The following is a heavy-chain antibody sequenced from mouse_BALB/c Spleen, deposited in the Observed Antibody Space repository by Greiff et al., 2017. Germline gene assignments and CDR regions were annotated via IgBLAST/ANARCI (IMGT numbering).Heavy chain of an antibody. Sequence: DVMLVESGGGLVQPGGSRKLSCAASGFTFSSFGMHWVRQAPEKGLEWVAYISSGSSTIYYADTVKGRFTISRDNPKNTLFLQMTSLRSEDTAMYYCARWGYGNYFDYWGQGTTLTVSS. V-gene: IGHV5-17*02. CDR3: ARWGYGNYFDY. CDR1: GFTFSSFG. D-gene: IGHD2-10*02. CDR2: ISSGSSTI. J-gene: IGHJ2*01.